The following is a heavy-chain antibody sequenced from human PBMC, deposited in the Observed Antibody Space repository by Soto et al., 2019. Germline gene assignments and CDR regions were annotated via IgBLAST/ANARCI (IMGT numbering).Heavy chain of an antibody. CDR2: IYYSGST. V-gene: IGHV4-59*12. CDR3: ARGSRDGYNYLGY. Sequence: SETLSLTCTVSGGSISSYYWSWIRQPPGKGLEWIGYIYYSGSTNYNPSLKSRVTISVDTSKNQFSLKLSSVTAADTAVYYCARGSRDGYNYLGYWGQGTLVTVSS. J-gene: IGHJ4*02. D-gene: IGHD5-12*01. CDR1: GGSISSYY.